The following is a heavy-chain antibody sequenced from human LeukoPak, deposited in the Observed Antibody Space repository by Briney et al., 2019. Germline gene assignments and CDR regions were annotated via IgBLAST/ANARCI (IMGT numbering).Heavy chain of an antibody. D-gene: IGHD2-15*01. CDR2: INHSGST. CDR1: GFSISSGYY. CDR3: ARVNTQGVPSP. J-gene: IGHJ5*02. V-gene: IGHV4-38-2*02. Sequence: KPSETLSLTCSVSGFSISSGYYWGWIRQPPGKGLEWIGEINHSGSTNYNPSLKSRVTISVDTSKNQFSLKLSSVTAADTAVYYCARVNTQGVPSPWGQGILVTVSS.